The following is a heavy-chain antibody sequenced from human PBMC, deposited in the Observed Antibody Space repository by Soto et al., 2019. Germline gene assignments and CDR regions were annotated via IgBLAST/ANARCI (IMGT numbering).Heavy chain of an antibody. CDR3: VAAYVSTDTFDI. Sequence: QVQLVESGGGVVQPGRSLRLSCAASGFTFSTYGIHWVRQAPGKGLEWVAVISYDGNNKYSADSVKGRFTISRDNSKKTLYLQMNSLSPEDTAVYYCVAAYVSTDTFDIWGQGTMVTVSS. D-gene: IGHD3-10*02. J-gene: IGHJ3*02. CDR1: GFTFSTYG. CDR2: ISYDGNNK. V-gene: IGHV3-30*03.